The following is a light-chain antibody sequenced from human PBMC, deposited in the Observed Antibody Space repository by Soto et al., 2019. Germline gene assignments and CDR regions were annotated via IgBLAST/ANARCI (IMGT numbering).Light chain of an antibody. Sequence: EIVMTQSPANLSVSPGERATLSYRASQSVSSNLAWYQQKPGQAPRLLIYGASTRATGIPARFSGSGSGTEFTLTISSLQSEDFAVYYCQQYRTFGQGTKVEIK. CDR2: GAS. J-gene: IGKJ1*01. CDR1: QSVSSN. CDR3: QQYRT. V-gene: IGKV3-15*01.